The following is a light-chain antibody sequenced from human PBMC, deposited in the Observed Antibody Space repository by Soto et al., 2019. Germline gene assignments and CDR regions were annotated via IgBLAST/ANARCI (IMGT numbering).Light chain of an antibody. CDR2: GAS. V-gene: IGKV3-11*01. CDR1: QSVSTY. CDR3: QQRSNWPRA. J-gene: IGKJ1*01. Sequence: EIVLTQSPATLSLSPGERATLSCRASQSVSTYLAWYQHKPGQAPRLLIYGASNRATGIPARFSGSGSGTDVTLTISSLETEDFAVCDCQQRSNWPRAFGQGTKVEIK.